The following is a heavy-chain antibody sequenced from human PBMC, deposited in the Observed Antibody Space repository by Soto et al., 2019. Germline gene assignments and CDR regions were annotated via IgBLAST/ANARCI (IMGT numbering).Heavy chain of an antibody. J-gene: IGHJ4*02. Sequence: ASVKVSCKASGYTFTSYGISWVRQAPGQGLEWMGWISAYNGNTNYAQKLQGRVTMTTDTSTSTAYMELRGLRSDDTAVYYCARSYDFWSGYYYFDYWGQGTLVTVSS. D-gene: IGHD3-3*01. CDR3: ARSYDFWSGYYYFDY. CDR1: GYTFTSYG. V-gene: IGHV1-18*04. CDR2: ISAYNGNT.